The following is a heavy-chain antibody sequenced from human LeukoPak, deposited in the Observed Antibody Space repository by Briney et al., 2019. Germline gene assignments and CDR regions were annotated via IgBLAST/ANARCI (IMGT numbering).Heavy chain of an antibody. CDR2: IKQNDSEK. D-gene: IGHD3-3*01. V-gene: IGHV3-7*01. Sequence: GGSLRLSCAASGFTFTDYAMSWVRQAPGKGLEWVANIKQNDSEKSSVDSVKGRFTISRDNAKNSLYLQMNSLRDEDTAVYYCARGRKERPGRITIFGVVIIAPYYFDYWDQGTLVTVSS. CDR1: GFTFTDYA. CDR3: ARGRKERPGRITIFGVVIIAPYYFDY. J-gene: IGHJ4*02.